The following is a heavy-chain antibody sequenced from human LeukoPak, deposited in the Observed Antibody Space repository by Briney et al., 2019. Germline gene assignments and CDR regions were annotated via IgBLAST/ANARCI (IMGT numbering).Heavy chain of an antibody. J-gene: IGHJ4*02. CDR1: GYTFTSYY. V-gene: IGHV3-64D*09. CDR3: FVVVNAIPR. Sequence: SCKASGYTFTSYYMHWVRQAPGKGLEYVSAISSNGGSTYYADSVKGRFTISRDNSKNTLYLQMSSLRVEDTAVYYCFVVVNAIPRWGQGTLVTVSS. D-gene: IGHD2-21*01. CDR2: ISSNGGST.